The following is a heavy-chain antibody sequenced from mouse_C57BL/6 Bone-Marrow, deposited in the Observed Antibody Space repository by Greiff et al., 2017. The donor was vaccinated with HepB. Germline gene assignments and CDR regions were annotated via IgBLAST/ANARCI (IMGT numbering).Heavy chain of an antibody. CDR1: GYTFTSYW. V-gene: IGHV1-69*01. CDR3: AREGYGSSRYYFDY. J-gene: IGHJ2*01. CDR2: IDPSDSYT. D-gene: IGHD1-1*01. Sequence: QVQLQQPGAELVMPGASVKLSCKASGYTFTSYWMHWVKQRPGQGLEWIGEIDPSDSYTNYNQKFKGKSTLTVDKSSSTASMQLSSLTSEDSAVYYCAREGYGSSRYYFDYWGQGTTLTVSS.